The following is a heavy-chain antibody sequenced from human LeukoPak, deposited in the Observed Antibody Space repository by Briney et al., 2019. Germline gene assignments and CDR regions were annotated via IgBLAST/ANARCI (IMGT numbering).Heavy chain of an antibody. D-gene: IGHD6-19*01. Sequence: GGSLRLSCAASRLTLSSYAMSWVRQAAGTEGEWVSDISGRGGSTYYADSVKRRFTISRDNSKNTLYLQMNSLRAEDTAVYYCAKDRGSGWPQFDYWGQGTLVTVSS. CDR3: AKDRGSGWPQFDY. CDR1: RLTLSSYA. V-gene: IGHV3-23*01. J-gene: IGHJ4*02. CDR2: ISGRGGST.